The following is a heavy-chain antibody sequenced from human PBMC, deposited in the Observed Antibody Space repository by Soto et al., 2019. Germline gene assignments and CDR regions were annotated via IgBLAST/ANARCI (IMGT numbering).Heavy chain of an antibody. V-gene: IGHV4-4*02. J-gene: IGHJ4*02. D-gene: IGHD1-7*01. CDR3: ASRDPGTSVDY. CDR2: IYRTGST. CDR1: GGSFTSNNW. Sequence: SETLSLTCAVSGGSFTSNNWWTWVRQPPGQGLEWIGEIYRTGSTNYNPSLKSRVTISLDKSENQFSLKLTSLTAADTAVYYCASRDPGTSVDYWGQGTLVTVSS.